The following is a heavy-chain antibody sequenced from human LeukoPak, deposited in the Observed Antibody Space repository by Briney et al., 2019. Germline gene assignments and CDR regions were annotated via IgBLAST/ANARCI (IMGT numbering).Heavy chain of an antibody. CDR2: INPNSGGT. J-gene: IGHJ5*02. V-gene: IGHV1-2*02. CDR1: GYTFTGYY. D-gene: IGHD3-9*01. CDR3: ARRGGFLTGGKYNWFDP. Sequence: ASVNVSCKASGYTFTGYYMHWVRQAPGQGLEWMGWINPNSGGTNYAQKLQGRVTMTTDTSTSTAYMELRSLRSDDTAVYYCARRGGFLTGGKYNWFDPWGQGTLVTVSS.